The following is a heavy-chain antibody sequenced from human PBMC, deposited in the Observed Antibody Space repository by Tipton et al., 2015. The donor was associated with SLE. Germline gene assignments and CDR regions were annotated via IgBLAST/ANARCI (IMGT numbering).Heavy chain of an antibody. CDR1: GASISSHY. CDR3: ARHGVGYSSPVQGFDV. Sequence: LRLSCTVSGASISSHYWNWIRQPLGKGLEWIGNIYNNGNTNYNPSLKSRVTISVDTSRNQFFLKLSSVTAADTALYYCARHGVGYSSPVQGFDVWGQGTTVTVSS. V-gene: IGHV4-59*11. D-gene: IGHD2-8*01. CDR2: IYNNGNT. J-gene: IGHJ6*02.